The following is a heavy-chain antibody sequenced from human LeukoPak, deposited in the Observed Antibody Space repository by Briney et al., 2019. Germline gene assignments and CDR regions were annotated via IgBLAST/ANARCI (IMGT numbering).Heavy chain of an antibody. CDR3: ARAFLYYYDSSAYYY. D-gene: IGHD3-22*01. Sequence: GALRLSCAASGFTFSSYGMHWVRQAPGKGLEWLAVISFGGTDAFYADSVKGRFTISRDNSKNTVYLQMNSLRAEDTAVYYCARAFLYYYDSSAYYYWGQGTLVTVSS. J-gene: IGHJ4*02. V-gene: IGHV3-30*03. CDR1: GFTFSSYG. CDR2: ISFGGTDA.